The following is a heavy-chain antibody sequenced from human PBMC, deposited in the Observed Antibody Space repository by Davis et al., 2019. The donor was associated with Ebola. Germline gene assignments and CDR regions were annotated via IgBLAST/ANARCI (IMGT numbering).Heavy chain of an antibody. CDR2: IYYSGST. J-gene: IGHJ6*02. V-gene: IGHV4-59*01. CDR3: ARVPRSYDFWRGRYSYHGVDV. CDR1: GGSISTYY. D-gene: IGHD3-3*01. Sequence: MPSETLSLTCTVSGGSISTYYWSWIRQPPGKGLEWIGHIYYSGSTNYKSSLKSRVTISVDTSKNQFSLKLISVTAADTAVYYCARVPRSYDFWRGRYSYHGVDVWGQGTTVTVS.